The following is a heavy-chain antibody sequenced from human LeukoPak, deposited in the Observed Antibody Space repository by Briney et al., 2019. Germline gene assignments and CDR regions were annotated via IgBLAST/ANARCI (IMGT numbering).Heavy chain of an antibody. CDR1: GGTFSSYA. CDR2: IIPIFGTA. Sequence: GASVKVSCKASGGTFSSYAISWVRQAPGQGLEWMGGIIPIFGTANYAQKFQGRVTITADKSTSTAYMELSSLRSEDTAVYYCARGPTPKNLYYYDSSGYYYWWFDPWGQGTLVTVSS. J-gene: IGHJ5*02. V-gene: IGHV1-69*06. D-gene: IGHD3-22*01. CDR3: ARGPTPKNLYYYDSSGYYYWWFDP.